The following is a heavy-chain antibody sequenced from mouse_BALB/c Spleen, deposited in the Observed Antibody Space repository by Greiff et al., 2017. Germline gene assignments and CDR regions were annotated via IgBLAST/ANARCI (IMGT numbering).Heavy chain of an antibody. CDR2: IYPGNSDT. J-gene: IGHJ2*01. D-gene: IGHD3-2*02. CDR1: GYSFTSYW. CDR3: TRERTLSQYYFDY. Sequence: VQLQQSGTVLARPGASVKMSCKASGYSFTSYWMHWVKQRPGQGLEWIGAIYPGNSDTSYNQKFKGKAKLTAVTSASTAYMELSSLTNEDSAVYDCTRERTLSQYYFDYWGQGTTLTVSS. V-gene: IGHV1-5*01.